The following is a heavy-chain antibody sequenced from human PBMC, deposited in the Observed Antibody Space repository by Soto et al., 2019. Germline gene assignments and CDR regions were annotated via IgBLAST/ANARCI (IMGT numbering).Heavy chain of an antibody. CDR3: TRSAYMDV. J-gene: IGHJ6*03. CDR2: ISSGSGTI. Sequence: EVQLVESGGGLVQPGGSLRLSCAASGFTFSSYSMNWVRQAPGKGLEWVSYISSGSGTIYYADSVKGRFTISRDNAKNSLYLQMDSLRAEDTAVYCATRSAYMDVWGTGTTVTVSS. CDR1: GFTFSSYS. D-gene: IGHD2-2*01. V-gene: IGHV3-48*01.